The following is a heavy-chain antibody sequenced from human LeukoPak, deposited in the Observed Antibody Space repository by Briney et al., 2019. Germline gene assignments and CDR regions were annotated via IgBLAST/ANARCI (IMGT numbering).Heavy chain of an antibody. V-gene: IGHV4-30-2*01. CDR2: LYHSGST. Sequence: SSETLSLTCAVSGGSISSGGYSWSWIRQPPGKGLEWIGYLYHSGSTYCNPSLKCRVTISVDRSNNQFSLNLTSLTAADTAVYFCARPKALSFDSWGQGTMVTVSS. J-gene: IGHJ4*02. CDR3: ARPKALSFDS. CDR1: GGSISSGGYS.